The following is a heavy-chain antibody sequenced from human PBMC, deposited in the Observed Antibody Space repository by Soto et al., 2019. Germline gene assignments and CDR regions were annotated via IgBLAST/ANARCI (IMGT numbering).Heavy chain of an antibody. CDR1: GGSISTYW. CDR2: IYYSGST. D-gene: IGHD2-15*01. CDR3: ARSRGSTRSFDY. Sequence: SETLSLTCTVSGGSISTYWWSWIRQPPRKGLEWIGYIYYSGSTNYNPSLKSRVTISVDTSKNQFSLKLTSVTAADTAVYYCARSRGSTRSFDYWGQGTLVTVSS. J-gene: IGHJ4*02. V-gene: IGHV4-59*01.